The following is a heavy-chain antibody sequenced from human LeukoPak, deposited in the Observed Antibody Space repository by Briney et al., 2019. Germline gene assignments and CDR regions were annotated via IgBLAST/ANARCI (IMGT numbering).Heavy chain of an antibody. D-gene: IGHD2-15*01. CDR3: ARDPGILSYGMDV. Sequence: SETLSLTCTVSGGSISSYYWSWIRQPPGKGLEWIGYIYYSRSTNYNPSLKSRVTISVDTSKNQFSLKLSSVTAADTAVYYCARDPGILSYGMDVWGQGTMVTVSS. CDR1: GGSISSYY. CDR2: IYYSRST. V-gene: IGHV4-59*12. J-gene: IGHJ6*02.